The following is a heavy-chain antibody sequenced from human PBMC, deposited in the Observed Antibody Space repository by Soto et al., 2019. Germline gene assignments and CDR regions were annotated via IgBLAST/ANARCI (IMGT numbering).Heavy chain of an antibody. D-gene: IGHD2-15*01. Sequence: SVKVSCKASGGTFSSYTISWLRQAPGQGLEWMGRIIPILGIANYAQKFQGRVTITADKSTSTAYMELSSLRSEDTAVYYCARDWDCSGGSCYDKNWFDPWGQGTLVTVSS. CDR1: GGTFSSYT. J-gene: IGHJ5*02. V-gene: IGHV1-69*04. CDR3: ARDWDCSGGSCYDKNWFDP. CDR2: IIPILGIA.